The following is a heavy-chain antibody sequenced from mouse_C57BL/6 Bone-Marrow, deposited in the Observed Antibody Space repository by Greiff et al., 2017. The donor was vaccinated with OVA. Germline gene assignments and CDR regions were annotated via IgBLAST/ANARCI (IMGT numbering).Heavy chain of an antibody. D-gene: IGHD2-5*01. CDR3: ARHYSNYLAY. V-gene: IGHV1-64*01. CDR1: GYTFTSYW. J-gene: IGHJ3*01. Sequence: QVQLKQPGAELVKPGASVKLSCKASGYTFTSYWMHWVKQRPGQGLEWIGMIHPNSGSTNYNEKFKSKATLTVDKSSSTAYMQLSSLTSEDSAVYYCARHYSNYLAYWGQGTLVTVSA. CDR2: IHPNSGST.